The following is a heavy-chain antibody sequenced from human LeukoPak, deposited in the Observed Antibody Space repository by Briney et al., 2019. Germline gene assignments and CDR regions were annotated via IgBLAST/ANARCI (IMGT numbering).Heavy chain of an antibody. CDR1: GFTFISYA. J-gene: IGHJ4*02. CDR2: ISGSGGST. CDR3: AYYDFWSGLGGYFDY. Sequence: GGSLRLSCAASGFTFISYAMSWVRQAPGKGLEWVSAISGSGGSTYYADSVKGRFTISRDNSKNTLYLQMKSLRAEDTAVYYCAYYDFWSGLGGYFDYWGQGTLVTVSS. V-gene: IGHV3-23*01. D-gene: IGHD3-3*01.